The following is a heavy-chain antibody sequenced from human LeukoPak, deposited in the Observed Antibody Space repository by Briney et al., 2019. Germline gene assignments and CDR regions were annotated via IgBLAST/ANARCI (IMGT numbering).Heavy chain of an antibody. J-gene: IGHJ4*02. Sequence: PGGSLRLSCAASGFTFSSYAMPWVRQAPGKGLEWVAVISYDGSNKYYADSVKGRFTISRDNSKNTLYLQMNSLRAEDTAVYYCARAGITMIVVPIGYFDYWGQGTLVTVSS. D-gene: IGHD3-22*01. V-gene: IGHV3-30-3*01. CDR2: ISYDGSNK. CDR3: ARAGITMIVVPIGYFDY. CDR1: GFTFSSYA.